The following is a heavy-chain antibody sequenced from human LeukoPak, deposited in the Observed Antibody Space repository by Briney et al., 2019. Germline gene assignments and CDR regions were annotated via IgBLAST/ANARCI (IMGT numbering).Heavy chain of an antibody. Sequence: PGGSLRPSCAASGFTFSSYAMSWVRQAPGKGLEWVSAISGSGGSTYYADSVRGRFTISRDNSKNTLYLQMNSLRAEDTAVYYCAKALFYYYYMDVWGKGTTVTVSS. CDR3: AKALFYYYYMDV. V-gene: IGHV3-23*01. J-gene: IGHJ6*03. CDR2: ISGSGGST. CDR1: GFTFSSYA.